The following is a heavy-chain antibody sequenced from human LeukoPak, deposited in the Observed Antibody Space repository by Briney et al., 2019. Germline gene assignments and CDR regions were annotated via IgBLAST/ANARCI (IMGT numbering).Heavy chain of an antibody. CDR2: ISSSGSTI. CDR3: ARESGYCSGGRCYSYFDY. D-gene: IGHD2-15*01. V-gene: IGHV3-48*03. CDR1: GFTFSSYE. Sequence: PGGSLRLSCAASGFTFSSYEMNWVRQAPGKGLEWVSYISSSGSTIYYADSVKGRFTISRDNAKSSLHLQMNSLRAEDTAVYYCARESGYCSGGRCYSYFDYWGQGTLVTVSP. J-gene: IGHJ4*02.